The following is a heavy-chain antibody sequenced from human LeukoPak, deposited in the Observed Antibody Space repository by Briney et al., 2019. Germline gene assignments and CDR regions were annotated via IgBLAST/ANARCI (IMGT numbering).Heavy chain of an antibody. V-gene: IGHV3-23*01. D-gene: IGHD6-19*01. J-gene: IGHJ4*02. CDR2: ISGSGGST. Sequence: GGSLRLSCAASGFTFSSYAMSWVRQAPGKGLEWVSGISGSGGSTYYADSEKGRLTISRDNSKNTLYLQMNSLRAEDTAVYYCAKDRAVAGTYYFDYWGQGTLVTVSS. CDR3: AKDRAVAGTYYFDY. CDR1: GFTFSSYA.